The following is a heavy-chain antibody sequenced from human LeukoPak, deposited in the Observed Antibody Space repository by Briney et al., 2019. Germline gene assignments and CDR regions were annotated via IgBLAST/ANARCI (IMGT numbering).Heavy chain of an antibody. CDR1: GFTFSAYG. V-gene: IGHV3-30*02. CDR2: IQYDGSNK. J-gene: IGHJ4*02. Sequence: PGGSLRLSCAASGFTFSAYGMHWVRQAPGKGLEWVAFIQYDGSNKYCADSVKGRFTLSRDNSKNTMYLQMNSLRAEDTAVYYCAKGSSYYFDYWGQGTLVTVSS. CDR3: AKGSSYYFDY.